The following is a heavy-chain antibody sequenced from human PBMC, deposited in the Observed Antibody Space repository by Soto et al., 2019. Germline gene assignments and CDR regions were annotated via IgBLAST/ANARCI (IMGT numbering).Heavy chain of an antibody. CDR3: AREGGRKLEKWFDP. Sequence: ASVKVSCKASGYTFTSYDINGVRQATGQGLEWMGWMNPNSGNTGYAQKFQGRVTMTRKTSISTAYMELSSLRSEDTAVYYCAREGGRKLEKWFDPSGQGNLLTLCS. CDR2: MNPNSGNT. D-gene: IGHD1-1*01. CDR1: GYTFTSYD. J-gene: IGHJ5*02. V-gene: IGHV1-8*01.